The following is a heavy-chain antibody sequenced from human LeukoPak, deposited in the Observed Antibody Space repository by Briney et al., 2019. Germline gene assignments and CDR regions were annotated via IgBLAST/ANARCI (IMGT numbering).Heavy chain of an antibody. CDR2: ISGSGGST. CDR1: GFTFSSYA. J-gene: IGHJ2*01. D-gene: IGHD2-21*02. CDR3: AKDGPYCGGDCYWYFDL. Sequence: GGSLRLSCAASGFTFSSYAMSWVRQAPGKGLEWVSAISGSGGSTYYADSVKGWFTISRDNSKNTLYLQMNSLRAEDTAVYYCAKDGPYCGGDCYWYFDLWGRGTLVTVSS. V-gene: IGHV3-23*01.